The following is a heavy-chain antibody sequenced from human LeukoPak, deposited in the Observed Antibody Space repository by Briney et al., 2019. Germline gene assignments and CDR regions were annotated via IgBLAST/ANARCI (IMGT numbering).Heavy chain of an antibody. V-gene: IGHV3-7*01. J-gene: IGHJ3*02. CDR3: ARDWVAGVPFDAFDI. Sequence: GGSLRLSCVDSGIMFSAYWMSWVRQAPGKGLEWVANIKEDGSETYYVDSAKGRFTISRDNAKNSLYLHMNSLTAEDTAMYYCARDWVAGVPFDAFDIWGQGTMVSVSS. CDR2: IKEDGSET. CDR1: GIMFSAYW. D-gene: IGHD3-10*01.